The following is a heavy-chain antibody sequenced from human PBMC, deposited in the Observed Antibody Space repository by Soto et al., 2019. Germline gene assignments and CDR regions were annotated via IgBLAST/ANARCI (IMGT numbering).Heavy chain of an antibody. CDR2: INAGNGNT. D-gene: IGHD6-13*01. CDR3: ARDRVVAAATRPVYYYYGMDV. Sequence: AASVKVSCKASGYTFTSYAMHWVRQAPGQRLEWMGWINAGNGNTKYSQKFQGRVTITRDTSASTAYMELSSLRSEDTAVYYCARDRVVAAATRPVYYYYGMDVWGQGTTVTVSS. J-gene: IGHJ6*02. V-gene: IGHV1-3*01. CDR1: GYTFTSYA.